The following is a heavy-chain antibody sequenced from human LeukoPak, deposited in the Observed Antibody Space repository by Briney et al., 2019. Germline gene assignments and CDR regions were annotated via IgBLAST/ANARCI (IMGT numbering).Heavy chain of an antibody. CDR3: ARATPWLLPGY. J-gene: IGHJ4*02. Sequence: SETLSLTCTVSGGSISSYYWSCVRQPPGKGLEWIGHIYDTGNTNYNPSLESRVTISVDTSKNQFSLRLTSVTAADTAVYFCARATPWLLPGYWGQGTLVTVSS. V-gene: IGHV4-59*01. D-gene: IGHD3-22*01. CDR1: GGSISSYY. CDR2: IYDTGNT.